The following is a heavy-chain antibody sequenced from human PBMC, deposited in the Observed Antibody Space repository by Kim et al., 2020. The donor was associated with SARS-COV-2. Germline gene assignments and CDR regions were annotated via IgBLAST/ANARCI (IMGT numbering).Heavy chain of an antibody. J-gene: IGHJ4*02. D-gene: IGHD1-26*01. CDR1: GFTFSSYG. V-gene: IGHV3-33*01. CDR3: ARGGSSIDY. CDR2: TRYDGSNK. Sequence: SLRLSCAASGFTFSSYGMHWVRQAPGKGLEWVAVTRYDGSNKYYADSVKGRFTISRDNSKNTLYLQMNSLTAEDTAVYYCARGGSSIDYWGQGTLVTVSS.